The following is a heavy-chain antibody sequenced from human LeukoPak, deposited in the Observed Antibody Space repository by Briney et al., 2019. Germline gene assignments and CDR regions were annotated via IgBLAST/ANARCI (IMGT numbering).Heavy chain of an antibody. CDR1: GGSISSSSYY. V-gene: IGHV4-39*01. CDR3: ASGTYDILTGYLYYFDY. D-gene: IGHD3-9*01. CDR2: IYYSGST. Sequence: PSQTLSLTCTVSGGSISSSSYYWGWIRQPPGKGLEWIGSIYYSGSTYYNPSLKSRVTISVDTSKNQFSLKLSSVTAADTAVYYCASGTYDILTGYLYYFDYWGQGTLVTVSS. J-gene: IGHJ4*02.